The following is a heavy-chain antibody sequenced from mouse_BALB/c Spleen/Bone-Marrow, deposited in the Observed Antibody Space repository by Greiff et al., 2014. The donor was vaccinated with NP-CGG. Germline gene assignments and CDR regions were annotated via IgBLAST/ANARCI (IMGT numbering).Heavy chain of an antibody. V-gene: IGHV1-9*01. J-gene: IGHJ4*01. Sequence: VQLQQSGAELMKPGASVKISCKAPGYTFSSYWIEWVKQRPGHGLEWIGEILPGSGSTNYNEKFKGKATFTADTSSNTACMQLSSLTSEDSAVYYCARGGYYGSSYEDYAMDYWGQGTSVTVSS. CDR1: GYTFSSYW. D-gene: IGHD1-1*01. CDR3: ARGGYYGSSYEDYAMDY. CDR2: ILPGSGST.